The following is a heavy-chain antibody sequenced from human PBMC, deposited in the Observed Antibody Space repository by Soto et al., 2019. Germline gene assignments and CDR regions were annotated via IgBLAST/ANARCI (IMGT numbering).Heavy chain of an antibody. V-gene: IGHV1-18*01. CDR1: GYTFTSYG. CDR3: ATFVVVAATDYFDY. D-gene: IGHD2-15*01. J-gene: IGHJ4*02. CDR2: ISAYNGNT. Sequence: ASVKVSCKASGYTFTSYGISWVRQAPGQGLEWMGWISAYNGNTNYAQKLQGRVTMTTDTSTSTAYMELRSLRSDDTAVYYCATFVVVAATDYFDYWGQGTLVTASS.